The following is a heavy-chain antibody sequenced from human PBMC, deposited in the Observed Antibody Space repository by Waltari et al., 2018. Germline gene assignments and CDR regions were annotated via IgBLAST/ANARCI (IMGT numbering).Heavy chain of an antibody. V-gene: IGHV4-34*01. D-gene: IGHD3-10*01. CDR1: GGSFSGYY. Sequence: QVQLQQWGAGLLKPSETLSLTCAVYGGSFSGYYWRWIRHPPGKGLEWIGEINHKGSTNYNPSLKSRVTISVDTSKNQFSLKLGSVTAADTAVYYCARFEAQEPGPSGLDYWGQGTLVTVSS. CDR2: INHKGST. J-gene: IGHJ4*02. CDR3: ARFEAQEPGPSGLDY.